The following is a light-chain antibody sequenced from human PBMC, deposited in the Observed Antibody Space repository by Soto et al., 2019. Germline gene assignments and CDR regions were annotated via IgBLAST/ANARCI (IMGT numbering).Light chain of an antibody. V-gene: IGKV3-20*01. Sequence: IVLTQSPGTLSLSPGERATLSCRASQSVDNGYLAWYQQKPGQAPRLLIYGASSRATGIPDRFGGSGAGTDFTLTVSRLEPEDFAVYYCRQYGSSQWTFGQGTKVDIK. CDR3: RQYGSSQWT. CDR2: GAS. J-gene: IGKJ1*01. CDR1: QSVDNGY.